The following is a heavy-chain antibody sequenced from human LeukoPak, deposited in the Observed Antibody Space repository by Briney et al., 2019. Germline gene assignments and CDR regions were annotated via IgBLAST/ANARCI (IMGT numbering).Heavy chain of an antibody. J-gene: IGHJ6*03. D-gene: IGHD2-2*01. V-gene: IGHV3-21*04. CDR1: GFVFRNFG. CDR3: ARSGYCSSTSCYLPYYYYYYMDV. Sequence: GGSLRLSCAASGFVFRNFGIHWVRQAPGKGLEWVSSISGSNSYIYYADSMKGRFTISRDNAKNSLYLQMNSLRAEDTAVYYCARSGYCSSTSCYLPYYYYYYMDVWGKGTTVTISS. CDR2: ISGSNSYI.